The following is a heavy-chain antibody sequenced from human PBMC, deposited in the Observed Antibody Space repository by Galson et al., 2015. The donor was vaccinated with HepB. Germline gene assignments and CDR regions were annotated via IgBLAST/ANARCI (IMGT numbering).Heavy chain of an antibody. CDR3: AKDRSVAGDYYYYGMDV. D-gene: IGHD6-19*01. J-gene: IGHJ6*02. CDR2: ISWNSGSI. CDR1: GFTFDDYA. Sequence: SLRLSCAASGFTFDDYAMHWVRQAPGKGLEWVSGISWNSGSIGYADSVKGRFTISRDNAKNSLYLQMNSLRAEDTALYYCAKDRSVAGDYYYYGMDVWGQGTAVTVSS. V-gene: IGHV3-9*01.